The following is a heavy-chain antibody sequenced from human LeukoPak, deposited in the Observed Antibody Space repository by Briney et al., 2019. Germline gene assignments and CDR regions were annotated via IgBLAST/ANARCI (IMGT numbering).Heavy chain of an antibody. Sequence: GGSLRLSCVASGFTFSSYWMSWVRQAPGKGLEWVANIKQDGSERYYVDSVKGRFTISRDNAKNSLYLQMNSLRAEDTAVYYCARDDSSGYYAFDIWGQGTMVTVSS. CDR1: GFTFSSYW. CDR2: IKQDGSER. V-gene: IGHV3-7*01. J-gene: IGHJ3*02. CDR3: ARDDSSGYYAFDI. D-gene: IGHD3-22*01.